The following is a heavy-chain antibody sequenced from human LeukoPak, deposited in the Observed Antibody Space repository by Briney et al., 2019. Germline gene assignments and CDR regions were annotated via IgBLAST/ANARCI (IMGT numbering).Heavy chain of an antibody. J-gene: IGHJ3*02. Sequence: PSQTLSLTCTVSGGSISSGSYYWSWIRQPAGKGLEWIGRIYTSGNTNYNPSLKSRVTISVDTSKNQFSLKLSSVTAADTAVYYCARDPRGYYDSSGFHDAFDIWGQGTMVTVSS. V-gene: IGHV4-61*02. CDR1: GGSISSGSYY. CDR2: IYTSGNT. D-gene: IGHD3-22*01. CDR3: ARDPRGYYDSSGFHDAFDI.